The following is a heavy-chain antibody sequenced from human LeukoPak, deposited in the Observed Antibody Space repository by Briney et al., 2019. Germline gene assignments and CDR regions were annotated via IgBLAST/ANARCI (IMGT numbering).Heavy chain of an antibody. Sequence: GGSLRLSCAASGFTFSTYAMSWVRQAPGKGLEWVSAVSGSGGSTYYADSVKGRSTISRDNSKNTLYLQMNSLRAEDTAVYYCAKIMVPGYYYYYYMDVWGKGTTVTVSS. CDR3: AKIMVPGYYYYYYMDV. CDR1: GFTFSTYA. D-gene: IGHD2-2*03. J-gene: IGHJ6*03. V-gene: IGHV3-23*01. CDR2: VSGSGGST.